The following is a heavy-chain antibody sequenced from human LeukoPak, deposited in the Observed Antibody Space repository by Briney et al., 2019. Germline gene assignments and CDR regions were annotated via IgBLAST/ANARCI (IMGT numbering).Heavy chain of an antibody. CDR2: VNRDGSET. V-gene: IGHV3-7*01. CDR1: GFALSSHW. CDR3: ARSVDIDY. Sequence: GGSLRLSCAASGFALSSHWMTWVRQVPGRGPEWVANVNRDGSETYYLDSVKGRFTISKDNAKNSLYLQMSNLRAEDTAVYYCARSVDIDYWGQGTLVTVSS. J-gene: IGHJ4*02. D-gene: IGHD5-12*01.